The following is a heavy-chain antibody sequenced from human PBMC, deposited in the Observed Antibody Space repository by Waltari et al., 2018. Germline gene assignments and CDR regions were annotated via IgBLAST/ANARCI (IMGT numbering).Heavy chain of an antibody. CDR2: ISAYNGNT. Sequence: QVQLVQSGAEVKKPGASVKVSCKASGYTFTSYGISWVRQAPGQGLEWMGWISAYNGNTNYAQKLQGRVTMTTDTSTSTAYMELRSLRSDDTAVYYCARDEAVVVTAIENYFDYWGQGTLVTVSS. D-gene: IGHD2-21*02. V-gene: IGHV1-18*01. J-gene: IGHJ4*02. CDR3: ARDEAVVVTAIENYFDY. CDR1: GYTFTSYG.